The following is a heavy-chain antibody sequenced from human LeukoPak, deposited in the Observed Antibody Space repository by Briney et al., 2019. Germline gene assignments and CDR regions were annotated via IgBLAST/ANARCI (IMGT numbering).Heavy chain of an antibody. Sequence: QPGGSLRLSCAASGFTFSSYRMSWVRQAPGKGLEWVANIKQDGSEKYYVDSVKGRFTISRDNAENSLYLQMNSLRAEDTAVYYCARDQRYCSSSSCPWEPFDYWGQGTLVTVSS. V-gene: IGHV3-7*05. CDR1: GFTFSSYR. D-gene: IGHD2-2*01. J-gene: IGHJ4*02. CDR3: ARDQRYCSSSSCPWEPFDY. CDR2: IKQDGSEK.